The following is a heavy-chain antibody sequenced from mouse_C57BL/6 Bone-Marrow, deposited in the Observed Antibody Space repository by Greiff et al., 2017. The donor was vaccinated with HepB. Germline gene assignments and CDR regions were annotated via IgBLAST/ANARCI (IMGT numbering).Heavy chain of an antibody. V-gene: IGHV5-4*01. D-gene: IGHD2-1*01. CDR1: GFTFSSYA. Sequence: EVHLVESGGGLVKPGGSLKLSCAASGFTFSSYAMSWVRQTPEKRLEWVATISDGGSYTYYPDNVKGRFTISRDNAKNNLYLQMSHLKSEDTAMYYCATGGNYTWFAYWGQGTLVTVSA. CDR3: ATGGNYTWFAY. J-gene: IGHJ3*01. CDR2: ISDGGSYT.